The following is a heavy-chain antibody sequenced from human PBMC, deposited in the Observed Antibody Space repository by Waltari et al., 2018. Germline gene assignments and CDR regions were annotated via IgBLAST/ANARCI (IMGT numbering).Heavy chain of an antibody. D-gene: IGHD2-2*01. CDR3: ARVAVPAVTTNWFDP. J-gene: IGHJ5*02. V-gene: IGHV4-4*02. CDR2: VYHSGIA. Sequence: QVQLQESGPGLVKPSGTLSLTCAVSGVSLSTNNWWSWVRQPPGKGLEWIGEVYHSGIATYNPSRESRVAISVDKSKNQCSLTMRSVTAADTAVYYCARVAVPAVTTNWFDPWGQGTLVTVSS. CDR1: GVSLSTNNW.